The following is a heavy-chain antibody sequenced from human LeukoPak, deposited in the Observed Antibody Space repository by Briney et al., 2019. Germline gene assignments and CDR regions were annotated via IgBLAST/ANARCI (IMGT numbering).Heavy chain of an antibody. D-gene: IGHD3-3*01. CDR1: GYSISSGYY. CDR3: ARPRGDYDFWSGYYSTREDAFDI. V-gene: IGHV4-38-2*01. CDR2: IYHSGST. Sequence: SETPSLTCAVPGYSISSGYYWGWIRQPPGKGLEWIGSIYHSGSTYYNPSLKSRVTISVDTSKNQFSLKLSSVTAADTAVYYCARPRGDYDFWSGYYSTREDAFDIWGQGTMVTVSS. J-gene: IGHJ3*02.